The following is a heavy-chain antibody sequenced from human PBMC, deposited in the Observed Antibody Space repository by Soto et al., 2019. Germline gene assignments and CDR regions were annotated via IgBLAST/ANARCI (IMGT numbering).Heavy chain of an antibody. Sequence: ASVKVSCKASGYTFTGYYMHWVRQAPGQGLEWMGWINPNSGGTNYAQKFQGWVTMTRDTSISTAYMELSRLRSDDTAVYYCAGAESVAAPTDYWGQGTLVTVSS. CDR1: GYTFTGYY. D-gene: IGHD6-6*01. V-gene: IGHV1-2*04. J-gene: IGHJ4*02. CDR3: AGAESVAAPTDY. CDR2: INPNSGGT.